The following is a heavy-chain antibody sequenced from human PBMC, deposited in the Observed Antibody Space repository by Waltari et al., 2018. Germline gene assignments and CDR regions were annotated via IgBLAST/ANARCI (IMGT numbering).Heavy chain of an antibody. D-gene: IGHD1-26*01. CDR3: AKDKWELLGAFDI. V-gene: IGHV3-23*01. CDR2: ISGSGGST. CDR1: GFTFSSSA. Sequence: EVQLLESGGGLVQPGGSLRLSCAASGFTFSSSAMSWVRRAPGSGLEWVSAISGSGGSTDYADSVKGRFTISRDNSKNTLYLQMNSLRAEDTAVYYCAKDKWELLGAFDIWGQGTMVTVSS. J-gene: IGHJ3*02.